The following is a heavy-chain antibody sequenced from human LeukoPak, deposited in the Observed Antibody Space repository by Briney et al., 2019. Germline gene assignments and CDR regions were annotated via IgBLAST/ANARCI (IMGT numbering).Heavy chain of an antibody. D-gene: IGHD1-1*01. CDR2: IYSDGST. CDR1: GFTVSSNY. CDR3: AGEYAAPAGY. Sequence: PGGSLRVSCAASGFTVSSNYMSWVRQAPGKGLEWVSVIYSDGSTYYADSVMGRFTISRDNSKNTLYLQMNSLRAEDTAVYYCAGEYAAPAGYWGQGTLVTVSS. V-gene: IGHV3-66*01. J-gene: IGHJ4*02.